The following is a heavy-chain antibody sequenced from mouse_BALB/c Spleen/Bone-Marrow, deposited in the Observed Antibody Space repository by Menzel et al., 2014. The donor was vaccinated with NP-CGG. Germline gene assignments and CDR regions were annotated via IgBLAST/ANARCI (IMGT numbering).Heavy chain of an antibody. CDR3: SRLYYYGNFAY. Sequence: DVQLQESGGGLVQPRGSLKLSCAASGFDFSRYWMSWVRQAPGKGLEWIGEINPDSSTINYTPSLKDKFIISRDNAKNTLYLQMSKVRSEDTALYYCSRLYYYGNFAYWGQGTLVTVSA. V-gene: IGHV4-1*02. D-gene: IGHD1-1*01. CDR1: GFDFSRYW. J-gene: IGHJ3*01. CDR2: INPDSSTI.